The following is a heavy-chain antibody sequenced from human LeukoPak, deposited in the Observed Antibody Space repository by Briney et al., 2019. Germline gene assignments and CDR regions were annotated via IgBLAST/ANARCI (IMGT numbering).Heavy chain of an antibody. J-gene: IGHJ6*02. CDR3: TSLTYYDILTGLAYGMDV. CDR1: GFTFSNAW. V-gene: IGHV3-15*01. D-gene: IGHD3-9*01. CDR2: IKSKTDGGTT. Sequence: PGGSLRLSCAASGFTFSNAWMSWVRQAPGKELEWVGRIKSKTDGGTTDYAAPVKGRFTISRDDSKNTLYLQMNSLKTEDTAVYYCTSLTYYDILTGLAYGMDVWGQGTTVTVSS.